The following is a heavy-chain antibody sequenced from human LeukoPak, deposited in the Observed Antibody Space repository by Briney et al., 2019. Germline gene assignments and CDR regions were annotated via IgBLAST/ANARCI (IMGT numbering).Heavy chain of an antibody. J-gene: IGHJ4*02. V-gene: IGHV3-9*01. CDR1: GFTFADYA. Sequence: PGGSLRLSCAASGFTFADYAMHWVRQAPGKGLEWVSGISWNSGSIGYADSVKGRFTISRDNAKNSLYLQMNSLRAEDTALYYCAKGYFDWLFPFDYWGQGTLVTVSS. D-gene: IGHD3-9*01. CDR2: ISWNSGSI. CDR3: AKGYFDWLFPFDY.